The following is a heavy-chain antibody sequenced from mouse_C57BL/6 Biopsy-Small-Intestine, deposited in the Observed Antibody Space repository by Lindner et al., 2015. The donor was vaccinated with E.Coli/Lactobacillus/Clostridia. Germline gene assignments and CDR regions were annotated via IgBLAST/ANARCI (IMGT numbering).Heavy chain of an antibody. CDR2: ITVYNGNT. D-gene: IGHD1-1*02. J-gene: IGHJ1*01. CDR1: GYTFNSYG. V-gene: IGHV1-14*01. Sequence: SVKVSCKASGYTFNSYGIGWVRQAPGQGLEWMGWITVYNGNTNYAQKFQGRVTMTTDTSTNTAYMEVRSLGSDDTAVYYCARATHVGANSWYFDVWGRGTLVTVSS. CDR3: ARATHVGANSWYFDV.